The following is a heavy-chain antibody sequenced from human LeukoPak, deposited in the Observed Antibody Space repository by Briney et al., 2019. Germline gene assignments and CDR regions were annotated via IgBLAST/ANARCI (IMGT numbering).Heavy chain of an antibody. CDR3: ARYFVTVDYGDYAADY. J-gene: IGHJ4*02. CDR2: ISAHTGKS. V-gene: IGHV1-18*01. CDR1: GYTFSIYG. Sequence: GASVKVSCKASGYTFSIYGITWVRQAPGQGLEWMGWISAHTGKSDYAQKLQGRVTMTTDTSTSTAYMALRSLRSDDTALYYCARYFVTVDYGDYAADYWGQGTLVTVSS. D-gene: IGHD4-17*01.